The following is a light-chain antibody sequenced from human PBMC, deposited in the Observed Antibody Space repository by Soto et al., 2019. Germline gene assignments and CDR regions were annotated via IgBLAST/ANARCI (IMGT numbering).Light chain of an antibody. J-gene: IGLJ1*01. Sequence: QSVLTQPPSVSGAPGQRVTISCTGSSSNIGAGYDVHWYQQLPGTAPKLLIYGNSNRPSGVPDRFSGSKSGTSASLAITGLQAEDEADYYCQSYDSSLSTSGGFGTGTKVTIL. CDR1: SSNIGAGYD. V-gene: IGLV1-40*01. CDR3: QSYDSSLSTSGG. CDR2: GNS.